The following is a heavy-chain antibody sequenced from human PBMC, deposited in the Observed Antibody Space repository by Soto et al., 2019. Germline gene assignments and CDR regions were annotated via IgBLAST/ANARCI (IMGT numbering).Heavy chain of an antibody. CDR3: ARGIRVVVPFDS. CDR1: GGTFSSYT. D-gene: IGHD2-21*01. CDR2: IIPILGIA. V-gene: IGHV1-69*02. Sequence: SVKVSCKASGGTFSSYTISWVRQAPGQGLEWMGRIIPILGIANYAQKFQGRVTITADKSTSTAYMELSSLRSEDTAVYYCARGIRVVVPFDSWGQGPLVTVS. J-gene: IGHJ4*02.